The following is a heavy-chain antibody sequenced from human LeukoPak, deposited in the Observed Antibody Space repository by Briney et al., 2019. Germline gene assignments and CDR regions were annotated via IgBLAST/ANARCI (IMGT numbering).Heavy chain of an antibody. V-gene: IGHV3-7*01. D-gene: IGHD3-16*01. Sequence: GGSLRLSCAASGSTFSSYWMSWVRQAPGKGLEWVANIKQDGSEKYYVDSVKGRFTISRDNAKNSLYLQMNSLRAEDTAVYYCARSVGDDYYYYYMDVWGKGTTVTVSS. J-gene: IGHJ6*03. CDR2: IKQDGSEK. CDR3: ARSVGDDYYYYYMDV. CDR1: GSTFSSYW.